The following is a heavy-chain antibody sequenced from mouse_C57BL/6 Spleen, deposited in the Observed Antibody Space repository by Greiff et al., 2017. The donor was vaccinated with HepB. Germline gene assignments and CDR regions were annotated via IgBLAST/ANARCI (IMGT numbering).Heavy chain of an antibody. CDR2: ISYDGSN. D-gene: IGHD1-3*01. CDR3: ARDNSPGAGWFAY. Sequence: EVQLQESGPGLVKPSQSLSLTCSVTGYSITSGYYWNWIRQFPGNKLEWMGYISYDGSNNYNPSLKNRISITRDTSKNQFFLKLNSVTTEDTATYYCARDNSPGAGWFAYWGQGTLVTVSA. J-gene: IGHJ3*01. CDR1: GYSITSGYY. V-gene: IGHV3-6*01.